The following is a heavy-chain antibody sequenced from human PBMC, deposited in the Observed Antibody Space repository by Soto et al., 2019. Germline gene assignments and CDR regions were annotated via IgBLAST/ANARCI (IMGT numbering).Heavy chain of an antibody. Sequence: VQLQESGPGLVKPSQTLSLTCTVSGGSIRSTGYYWSWIRQHPGKGLEWVGYISSSGSTYYNPSLGSRVTISLDTSDNQFSLRLSSVTAADTAVYYCARVEGDTSKRSFDFWGQGTMVTVSS. CDR2: ISSSGST. J-gene: IGHJ4*02. D-gene: IGHD3-16*01. V-gene: IGHV4-31*03. CDR3: ARVEGDTSKRSFDF. CDR1: GGSIRSTGYY.